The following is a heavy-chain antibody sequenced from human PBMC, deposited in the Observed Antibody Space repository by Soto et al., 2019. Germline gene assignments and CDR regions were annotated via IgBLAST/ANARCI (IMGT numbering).Heavy chain of an antibody. V-gene: IGHV1-2*02. J-gene: IGHJ5*02. Sequence: QVQLVQSGAEVKKPGASVKVSCKASGYTFTAYYMHWLRQAPGQGLEWMGWINPNSGGTKYAQKFQGRVTMTNDTPTSTAYMELSRLGSADTAVYYCARGDFDVSANYYAGGFAPWGQGTLVTVSS. CDR2: INPNSGGT. CDR3: ARGDFDVSANYYAGGFAP. D-gene: IGHD3-22*01. CDR1: GYTFTAYY.